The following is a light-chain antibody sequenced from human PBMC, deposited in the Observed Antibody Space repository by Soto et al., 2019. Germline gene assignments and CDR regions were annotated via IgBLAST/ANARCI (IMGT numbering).Light chain of an antibody. CDR1: QTISRW. J-gene: IGKJ5*01. Sequence: DIQLSQAPSTWSASVGEEVTITCRASQTISRWLAWYQQKPGRAPKLLIYDASTLESGVPSRFSGSGSETEFTLTISRLQPDDFATHFRHPRAFGQGTRLEI. V-gene: IGKV1-5*01. CDR2: DAS. CDR3: HPRA.